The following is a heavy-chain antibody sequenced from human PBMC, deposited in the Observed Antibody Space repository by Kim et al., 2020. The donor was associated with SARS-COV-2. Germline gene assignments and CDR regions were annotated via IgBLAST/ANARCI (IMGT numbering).Heavy chain of an antibody. V-gene: IGHV3-30*04. Sequence: GGSLRLSCAASGFTFGSYAMEWVRQAPGKGLEWVAFISHDGTTEYYADSVKGRFTISRDNSKNTLFLQMDSLRAEDTAVYYCAKDYYYDSYYFDYWGQGTLVSVSS. D-gene: IGHD3-22*01. CDR3: AKDYYYDSYYFDY. CDR2: ISHDGTTE. J-gene: IGHJ4*02. CDR1: GFTFGSYA.